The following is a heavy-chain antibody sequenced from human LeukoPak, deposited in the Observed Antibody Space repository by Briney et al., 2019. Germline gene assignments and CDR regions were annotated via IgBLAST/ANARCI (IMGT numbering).Heavy chain of an antibody. V-gene: IGHV3-23*01. CDR2: ISGSGGST. D-gene: IGHD2-2*01. Sequence: GGSLRLSCAASEFTFSSYAMSWVRQAPGKGLEWVSAISGSGGSTYYADSVKGRFTISRDNSKNSLYLQMNSLRAEDTVVYYCAKTPTVVPAAYDYWGQGTLVTVSS. J-gene: IGHJ4*02. CDR3: AKTPTVVPAAYDY. CDR1: EFTFSSYA.